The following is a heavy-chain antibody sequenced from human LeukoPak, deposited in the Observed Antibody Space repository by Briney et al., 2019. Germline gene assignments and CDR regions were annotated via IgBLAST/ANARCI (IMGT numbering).Heavy chain of an antibody. V-gene: IGHV4-39*01. D-gene: IGHD3-9*01. CDR2: IYYSGST. CDR3: ATLTGYYPDY. CDR1: GLSISGSSYY. Sequence: SETLSLTCTVSGLSISGSSYYWDWIRQPPGKGLEWTGSIYYSGSTFYTPSLKSRVTISVDTSKNQFSLKLTSVTAADTAVYYCATLTGYYPDYWGQGILVTVSS. J-gene: IGHJ4*02.